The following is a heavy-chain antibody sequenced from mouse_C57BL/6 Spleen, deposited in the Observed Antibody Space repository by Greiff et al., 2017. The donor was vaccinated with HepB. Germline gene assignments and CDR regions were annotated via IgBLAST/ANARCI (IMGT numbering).Heavy chain of an antibody. CDR1: GFTFSDYG. D-gene: IGHD1-1*01. Sequence: EVQVVESGGGLVKPGGSLKLSCAASGFTFSDYGMHWVRQAPEKGLEWVAYISSGSSTIYYADTVKGRFTISRDNAKTTLFLQRTSLRSEDTAMYYCASTYCGSSLYWYFDVWGTGTTVTVSS. CDR2: ISSGSSTI. V-gene: IGHV5-17*01. CDR3: ASTYCGSSLYWYFDV. J-gene: IGHJ1*03.